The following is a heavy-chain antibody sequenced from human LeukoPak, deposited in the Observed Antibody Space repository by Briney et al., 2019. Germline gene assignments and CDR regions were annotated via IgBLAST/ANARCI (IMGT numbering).Heavy chain of an antibody. V-gene: IGHV3-7*01. J-gene: IGHJ4*02. CDR3: ARSHSTMVRGVIIRFTYYFDY. D-gene: IGHD3-10*01. CDR2: IKQDGSEK. CDR1: GFTFSSYW. Sequence: GGSLRLSCAASGFTFSSYWMSWVRQAPGKGLKWVANIKQDGSEKYYVDSVKGRFTISRDNAKNSLYLQMNSLRAEDTAVYYCARSHSTMVRGVIIRFTYYFDYWGQGTLVTVSS.